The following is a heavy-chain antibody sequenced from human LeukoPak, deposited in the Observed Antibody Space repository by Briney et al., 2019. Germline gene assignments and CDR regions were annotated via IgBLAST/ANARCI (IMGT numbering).Heavy chain of an antibody. V-gene: IGHV3-30-3*01. D-gene: IGHD6-13*01. CDR2: ISYDGSNK. CDR3: ARLRGIAAAGHDAFDI. CDR1: GFTFSSYA. J-gene: IGHJ3*02. Sequence: GGSLRLSCAASGFTFSSYAMHWVRQAPGKGLEWVAVISYDGSNKYYADSVKGRFTISRDNSKNTLYLQMNSLRAEDTAVYYCARLRGIAAAGHDAFDIWGQGTMVTVSS.